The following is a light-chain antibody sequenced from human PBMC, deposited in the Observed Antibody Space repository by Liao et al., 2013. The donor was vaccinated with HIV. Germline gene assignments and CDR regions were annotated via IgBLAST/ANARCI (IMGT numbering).Light chain of an antibody. V-gene: IGLV3-25*03. J-gene: IGLJ1*01. CDR3: QAWDSNTEV. CDR1: ALPKQY. Sequence: SYELTQPPSVSVSPGQTARITCSGDALPKQYAHWYQQKPGQAPVVVIYKDSERPSGIPERFSGSSSGTTVTLTISGVQAEDEADYYCQAWDSNTEVFGPGTKVTVL. CDR2: KDS.